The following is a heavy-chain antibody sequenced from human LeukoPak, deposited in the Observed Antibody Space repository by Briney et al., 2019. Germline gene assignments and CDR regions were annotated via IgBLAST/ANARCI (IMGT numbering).Heavy chain of an antibody. CDR1: GFTFSSYE. Sequence: PGGSLRLSCAASGFTFSSYEMNWVRQAPGKGLEWVSYISSTGSSIYYADSVKGRFTISRDNAENSLYLQMNSLRAEDTAIYYCARGPYSSSWSAWFDPWGQGTLVTVSS. J-gene: IGHJ5*02. CDR2: ISSTGSSI. CDR3: ARGPYSSSWSAWFDP. D-gene: IGHD6-13*01. V-gene: IGHV3-48*03.